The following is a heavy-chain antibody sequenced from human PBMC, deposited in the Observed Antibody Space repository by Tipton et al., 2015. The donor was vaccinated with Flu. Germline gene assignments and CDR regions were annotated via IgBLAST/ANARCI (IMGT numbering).Heavy chain of an antibody. D-gene: IGHD3-10*01. CDR1: GSSIGGGYY. V-gene: IGHV4-38-2*01. CDR2: ISHSGRT. J-gene: IGHJ4*02. CDR3: ARSTYFYGSGSSDY. Sequence: TLSLTCSVSGSSIGGGYYWGWIRQPPGKGLEWIGCISHSGRTYYNPSLKSRVTISVDTAKNQFSQRLSSVTAADTAVYYCARSTYFYGSGSSDYWGQGTLVTVSS.